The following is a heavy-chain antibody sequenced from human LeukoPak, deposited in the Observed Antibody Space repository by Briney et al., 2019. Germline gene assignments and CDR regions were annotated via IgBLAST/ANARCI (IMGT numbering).Heavy chain of an antibody. CDR1: GFTFSDHY. V-gene: IGHV3-7*03. CDR3: ARDKGLYYYGMDV. J-gene: IGHJ6*02. Sequence: GGSLRLSCAASGFTFSDHYMDWVRQAPGKGLEWVANIKQDGSEKYYVDSVKGRFTISRDNAKNSLYLQMNSLRAEDTAVYYCARDKGLYYYGMDVWGQGTTVTVSS. CDR2: IKQDGSEK.